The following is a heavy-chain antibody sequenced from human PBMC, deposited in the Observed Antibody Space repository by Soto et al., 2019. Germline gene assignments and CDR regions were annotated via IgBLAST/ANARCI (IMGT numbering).Heavy chain of an antibody. CDR3: ARDGLPDDFRSGGYWFDP. CDR2: ISHDGRIE. CDR1: GFTFSSFA. D-gene: IGHD3-3*01. J-gene: IGHJ5*02. V-gene: IGHV3-30-3*01. Sequence: PGESLSLSCAASGFTFSSFALHWVRQAPGEGLGWVALISHDGRIEKYADSVKGRFTISRDNSKNTLYMQMDSLRLEDTGVYYCARDGLPDDFRSGGYWFDPWGQGTQVTVSS.